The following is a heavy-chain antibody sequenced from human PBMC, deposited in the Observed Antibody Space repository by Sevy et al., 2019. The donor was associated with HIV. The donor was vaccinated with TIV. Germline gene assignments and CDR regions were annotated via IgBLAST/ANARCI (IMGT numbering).Heavy chain of an antibody. J-gene: IGHJ3*02. CDR2: VSSDGGIT. D-gene: IGHD1-26*01. CDR3: AKAYSGSYYIPYDAFDN. Sequence: GGSLRLSCAASGFTFKNYAMHWVRLAPGKGPEWVAVVSSDGGITYYADSVKGRFTISRDTSKTTVYLQMSSLRAEDTAVYYCAKAYSGSYYIPYDAFDNWGQGTMVTVSS. V-gene: IGHV3-30-3*01. CDR1: GFTFKNYA.